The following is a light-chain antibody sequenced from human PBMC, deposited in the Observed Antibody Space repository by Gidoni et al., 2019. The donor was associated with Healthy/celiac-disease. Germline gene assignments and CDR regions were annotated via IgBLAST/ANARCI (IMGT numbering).Light chain of an antibody. CDR2: AAS. J-gene: IGKJ1*01. CDR1: QSISSS. V-gene: IGKV1-39*01. Sequence: DIQMTQSPSSLSASVGDRVTITCRASQSISSSLNWYQQKPGKAPKLLIYAASSLQSGVPSRFSGSGSGTDFTLNISSLQPEDFATYYCQQSYSTPVAFGQGTKVEIK. CDR3: QQSYSTPVA.